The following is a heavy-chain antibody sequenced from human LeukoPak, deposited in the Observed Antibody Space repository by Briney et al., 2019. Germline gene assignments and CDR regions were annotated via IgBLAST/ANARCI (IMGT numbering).Heavy chain of an antibody. V-gene: IGHV3-7*03. Sequence: GGSLRLSCTASEFILNSYWMTWVRQAPGKGLQWVANIKEDGSETYYVDSVRGRFTISRDNAKKSVYLQMNSLRAEDTAIYYCAKDARSFGGTYFDYWGQGIQVTVSS. J-gene: IGHJ4*02. CDR2: IKEDGSET. CDR3: AKDARSFGGTYFDY. CDR1: EFILNSYW. D-gene: IGHD4-23*01.